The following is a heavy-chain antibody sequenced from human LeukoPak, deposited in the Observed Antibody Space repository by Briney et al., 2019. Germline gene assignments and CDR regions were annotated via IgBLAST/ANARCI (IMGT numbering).Heavy chain of an antibody. Sequence: SETLSLTCAVYGGSFSGYYWTWLRQPPGKGLDYIGYIYYSGSTNYNPSLKSRVTISVDTSKNQFSLKLSSVTAADTAVYYCARVYGAGYDFRGAFDIWGQGTMTVSS. CDR1: GGSFSGYY. D-gene: IGHD3-3*01. CDR3: ARVYGAGYDFRGAFDI. V-gene: IGHV4-59*01. CDR2: IYYSGST. J-gene: IGHJ3*02.